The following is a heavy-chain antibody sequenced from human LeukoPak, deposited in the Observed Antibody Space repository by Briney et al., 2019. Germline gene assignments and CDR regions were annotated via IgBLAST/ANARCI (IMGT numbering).Heavy chain of an antibody. V-gene: IGHV4-59*01. CDR1: GGSISSYY. J-gene: IGHJ6*02. CDR2: IYYSGST. Sequence: SETLSLTCTDSGGSISSYYWSWIRQPPGKGLEWIGYIYYSGSTNYNPSLKSRVTISVDTSKNQFSLKLSSVTAADTAVYYCARYNDFWSGFSASGYYYGMDVWGQGTTVTVSS. CDR3: ARYNDFWSGFSASGYYYGMDV. D-gene: IGHD3-3*01.